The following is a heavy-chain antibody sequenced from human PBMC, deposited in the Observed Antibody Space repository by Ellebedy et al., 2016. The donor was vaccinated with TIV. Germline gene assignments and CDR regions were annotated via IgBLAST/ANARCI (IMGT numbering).Heavy chain of an antibody. CDR3: ARIAVAGNFDY. D-gene: IGHD6-19*01. CDR1: GFTFSSYA. V-gene: IGHV3-23*01. Sequence: GESLKISCAASGFTFSSYAMSWVRQAPGKGLEWVSAISGSGGSTYYADSVKGRFTISRDNSKNTLYLQMNSLRAEDTAVYYCARIAVAGNFDYWGQGTLVTVSS. CDR2: ISGSGGST. J-gene: IGHJ4*02.